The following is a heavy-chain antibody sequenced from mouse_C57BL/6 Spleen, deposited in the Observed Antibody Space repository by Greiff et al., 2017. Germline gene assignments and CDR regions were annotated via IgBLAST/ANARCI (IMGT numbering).Heavy chain of an antibody. V-gene: IGHV2-9-1*01. Sequence: VKLMESGPGLVAPSQSLSITCTVSGFSLTSYAISWVRQPPGKGLEWLGVIWTGGGPNYTSALKSRQNISKDNSKSQVFLKINSPQTDDTARYYCARNSAGAFDYWGQGTTLTVSS. CDR2: IWTGGGP. J-gene: IGHJ2*01. CDR3: ARNSAGAFDY. CDR1: GFSLTSYA. D-gene: IGHD3-1*01.